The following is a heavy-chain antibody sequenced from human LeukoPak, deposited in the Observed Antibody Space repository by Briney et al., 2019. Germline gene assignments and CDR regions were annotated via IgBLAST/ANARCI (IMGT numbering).Heavy chain of an antibody. Sequence: SETLSLTCTVSGGSISSSSYYWGWIRQPPGRGLEWIVSIYYSGSTYYNPSLKSRFTISVYTSKNQFSLKLSSVTAADTAVYYCARANYYMDVWGKGTTVTVSS. CDR3: ARANYYMDV. V-gene: IGHV4-39*07. CDR1: GGSISSSSYY. J-gene: IGHJ6*03. CDR2: IYYSGST.